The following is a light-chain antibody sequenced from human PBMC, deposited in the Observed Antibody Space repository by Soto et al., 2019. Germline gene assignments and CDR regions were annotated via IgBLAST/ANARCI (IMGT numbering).Light chain of an antibody. CDR1: FSNIGKNY. V-gene: IGLV1-51*01. Sequence: QSVLTQPPSVSAAPVQKVTISCSGSFSNIGKNYVSWYQRLPGTAPKLLIYDNNERSSGIPDRFSGSKSGTSATLGIAGLQPGDEADYYCGTWDTSLSAVVFGGGTKLTVL. J-gene: IGLJ2*01. CDR2: DNN. CDR3: GTWDTSLSAVV.